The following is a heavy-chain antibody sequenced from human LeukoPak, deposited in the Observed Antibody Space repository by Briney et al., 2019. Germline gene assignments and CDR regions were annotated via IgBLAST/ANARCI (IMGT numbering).Heavy chain of an antibody. Sequence: SETLSLTCSVSGGSIRSYYWSWIHQPPGKGLEWIGSIYYSGSTNYNPSLKSRVTISVDTSKNQFSLKLSSVTAADTAVYYCARGHGYLDYWGQGTLVTVSS. CDR1: GGSIRSYY. CDR2: IYYSGST. CDR3: ARGHGYLDY. D-gene: IGHD5-24*01. J-gene: IGHJ4*02. V-gene: IGHV4-59*01.